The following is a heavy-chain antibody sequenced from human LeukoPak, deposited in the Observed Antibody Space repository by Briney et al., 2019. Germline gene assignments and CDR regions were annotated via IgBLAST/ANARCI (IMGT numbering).Heavy chain of an antibody. CDR3: ARAYSRSYSHFDD. V-gene: IGHV4-4*09. J-gene: IGHJ4*02. CDR2: IYTSGST. D-gene: IGHD1-26*01. Sequence: SETLSLTCTVSGGSISGYYWSWIRQPPGKGLEWIGYIYTSGSTNYNPSLKSRVTISVDTSKNQFSLRVSSVTAADTAMYFCARAYSRSYSHFDDWGQGTLVTVSS. CDR1: GGSISGYY.